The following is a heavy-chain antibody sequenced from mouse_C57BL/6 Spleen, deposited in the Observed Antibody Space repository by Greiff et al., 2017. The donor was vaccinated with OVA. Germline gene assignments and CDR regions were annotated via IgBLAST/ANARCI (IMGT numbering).Heavy chain of an antibody. J-gene: IGHJ4*01. Sequence: QVQLQQPGAELVRPGSSVKLSCKASGYTFTSYWMHWVKQRPIQGLEWIGNIDPSDSETHYNQKFKDKATLTVDKSSSTAYMQLSSLTSEDSAVYYCASVNYGSRGYAMDYWGQGTSVTVSS. CDR2: IDPSDSET. D-gene: IGHD1-1*01. CDR1: GYTFTSYW. V-gene: IGHV1-52*01. CDR3: ASVNYGSRGYAMDY.